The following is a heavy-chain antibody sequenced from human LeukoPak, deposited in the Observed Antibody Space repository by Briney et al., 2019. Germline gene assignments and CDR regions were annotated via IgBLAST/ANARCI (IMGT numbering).Heavy chain of an antibody. Sequence: SETLSLTCTVSGYSISSGYYRGWIRQPPGKGLEWIGSIYHSGSTYYNPSLKSRVTISVDTSKNQFSLKLSSVTAADTAVYYCAREEGSALDYGARGNYWGQGTLVTVSS. CDR2: IYHSGST. V-gene: IGHV4-38-2*02. CDR1: GYSISSGYY. CDR3: AREEGSALDYGARGNY. J-gene: IGHJ4*02. D-gene: IGHD4-17*01.